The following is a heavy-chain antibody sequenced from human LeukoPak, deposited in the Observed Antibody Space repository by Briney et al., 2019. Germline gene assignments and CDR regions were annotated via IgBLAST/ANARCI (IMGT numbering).Heavy chain of an antibody. D-gene: IGHD3-10*01. CDR3: ARSRNYYGSGDY. Sequence: PSETLSLTCTVSSGSVSNGDYYWSWLRQPAGKALEWIGYIYYTGSAYYNPSLGGRVTLSVDTSKNQFSVKLSSVTAADTAVYYCARSRNYYGSGDYWGQGTLVTVSS. V-gene: IGHV4-61*08. CDR1: SGSVSNGDYY. J-gene: IGHJ4*02. CDR2: IYYTGSA.